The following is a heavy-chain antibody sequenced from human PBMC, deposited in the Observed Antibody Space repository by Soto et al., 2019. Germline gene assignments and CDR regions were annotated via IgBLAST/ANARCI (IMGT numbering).Heavy chain of an antibody. J-gene: IGHJ5*02. V-gene: IGHV3-23*01. CDR2: ISGSGGST. CDR1: GFTFSSYA. CDR3: AKDSSAVSNPRRFDP. D-gene: IGHD4-4*01. Sequence: EVQLLESGGGLVQPGGSLRLSCAASGFTFSSYAMSWVRQAPGKGLEWVSAISGSGGSTYYPDSVKGRFTISRDNSKNTLYLHMNSLRAEDTAVYYCAKDSSAVSNPRRFDPWGQGTLVTVSS.